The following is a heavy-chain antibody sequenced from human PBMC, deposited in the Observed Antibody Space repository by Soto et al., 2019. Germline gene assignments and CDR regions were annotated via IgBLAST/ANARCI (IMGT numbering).Heavy chain of an antibody. CDR3: ARDRLTDIVVVVGDYYYGMDV. V-gene: IGHV3-21*01. CDR1: GFTFSSYS. Sequence: GGSLRLSCAASGFTFSSYSMNWVRQAPGKGLEWVSSISSSSSYIYYADSVKGRFTISRDNAKNSLYLQMNSPRAEDTAVYYCARDRLTDIVVVVGDYYYGMDVWGQGTTVTVSS. CDR2: ISSSSSYI. D-gene: IGHD2-15*01. J-gene: IGHJ6*02.